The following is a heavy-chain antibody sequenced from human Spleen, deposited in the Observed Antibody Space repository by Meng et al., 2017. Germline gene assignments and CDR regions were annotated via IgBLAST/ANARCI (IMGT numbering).Heavy chain of an antibody. D-gene: IGHD6-19*01. V-gene: IGHV3-66*02. J-gene: IGHJ4*02. CDR1: GFTVTSNY. CDR3: ALESGWNYFDY. Sequence: GGSLRLSCAASGFTVTSNYMTWVRQAPGKGLEWVSVIYSTGSTYYADSVKGRFTISRDNSKNTLYLQMNSLRAEDTAVYYCALESGWNYFDYWGQGTLVTVSS. CDR2: IYSTGST.